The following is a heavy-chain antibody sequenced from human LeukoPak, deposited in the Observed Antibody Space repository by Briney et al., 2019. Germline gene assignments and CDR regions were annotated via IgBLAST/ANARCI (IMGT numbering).Heavy chain of an antibody. CDR3: ARAVAEGYYYYYMDV. CDR2: INPNSGGT. CDR1: GYTFTAYY. J-gene: IGHJ6*03. V-gene: IGHV1-2*02. D-gene: IGHD6-19*01. Sequence: ASVKVSCKASGYTFTAYYIHWVRQARGQGLEWMGWINPNSGGTNYAQNFQGRVTMTRDTSISTAYMELSGLRSDDTAVYYCARAVAEGYYYYYMDVWGKGTTVTVSS.